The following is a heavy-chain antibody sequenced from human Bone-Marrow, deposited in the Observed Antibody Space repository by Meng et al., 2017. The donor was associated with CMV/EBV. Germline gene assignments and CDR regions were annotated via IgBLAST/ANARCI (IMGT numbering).Heavy chain of an antibody. V-gene: IGHV4-39*07. Sequence: SEPLSLTCTVSGGSISSSSYYWGWIRQPPGKGLEWIGSIYYSGSTYYNPSLKSRVTISVDTSKNQFSLKLSSVTAADTAVYYCARVGYYYGMDVWGQGTTVTVSS. CDR3: ARVGYYYGMDV. J-gene: IGHJ6*02. CDR1: GGSISSSSYY. CDR2: IYYSGST.